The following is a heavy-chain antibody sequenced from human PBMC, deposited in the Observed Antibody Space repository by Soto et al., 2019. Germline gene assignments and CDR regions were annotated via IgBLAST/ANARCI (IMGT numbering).Heavy chain of an antibody. CDR2: TTDSYDTT. V-gene: IGHV3-23*01. J-gene: IGHJ3*02. Sequence: EVQLLESGGGLVQPGGSLRLACAASGFTFSSFAMTWVRQAPGKGLEWVSVTTDSYDTTYYADSVKGRFTISRVNSKNTLFLQMNSLSAEDTAIYYCAKVRDSSGFDAFDICGRGTMVTVSS. D-gene: IGHD3-22*01. CDR1: GFTFSSFA. CDR3: AKVRDSSGFDAFDI.